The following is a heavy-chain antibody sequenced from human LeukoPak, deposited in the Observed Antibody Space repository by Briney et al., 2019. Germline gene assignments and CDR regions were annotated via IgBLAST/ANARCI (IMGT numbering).Heavy chain of an antibody. Sequence: SETLSLTCTVSGGSISTYYWSWVRQPPGKGLEWMGDIYNTGSTNYDPSLKSRVTISVDTSKNQFSLKLSSVTAADTAVYYCASYYGSGSYYTAWGQGTLVTVSS. V-gene: IGHV4-59*01. J-gene: IGHJ5*02. CDR1: GGSISTYY. D-gene: IGHD3-10*01. CDR3: ASYYGSGSYYTA. CDR2: IYNTGST.